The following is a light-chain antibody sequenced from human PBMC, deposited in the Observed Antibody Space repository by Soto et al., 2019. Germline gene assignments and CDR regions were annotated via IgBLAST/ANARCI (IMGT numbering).Light chain of an antibody. Sequence: QSALTQPASVSGSPGQSITISCTGTSSDVGTYNLVSWYQQHPGKAPKLMIYEGSKWPSGVSNRFSGSKSGNSASLTISGLQAEDEADYYCCSYAENTAYVLGTGTKLTVL. CDR3: CSYAENTAYV. CDR1: SSDVGTYNL. CDR2: EGS. J-gene: IGLJ1*01. V-gene: IGLV2-23*01.